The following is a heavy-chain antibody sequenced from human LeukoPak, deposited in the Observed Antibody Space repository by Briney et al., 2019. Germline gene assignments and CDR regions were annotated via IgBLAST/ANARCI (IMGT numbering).Heavy chain of an antibody. D-gene: IGHD4-17*01. V-gene: IGHV1-2*02. CDR1: GYTFTGYY. CDR3: ARSDNYGDYAFNWVRRVEGRLIDY. Sequence: ASVKVSCKASGYTFTGYYMHWVRQAPGQGLEWMGWINPNSGGTNYAQKFQGRVTMTRDTSISTAYMELSRLRSDDTAVYYCARSDNYGDYAFNWVRRVEGRLIDYCGQGTLVTVSS. CDR2: INPNSGGT. J-gene: IGHJ4*02.